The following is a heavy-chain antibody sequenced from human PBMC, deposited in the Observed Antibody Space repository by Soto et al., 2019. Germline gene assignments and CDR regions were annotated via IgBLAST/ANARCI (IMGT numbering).Heavy chain of an antibody. J-gene: IGHJ5*02. CDR2: IWYDGSNK. Sequence: QVQLVESGGGVVQPGRSLRLSCAASGFTFSSYGMHWVRQAPGKGLEWVAVIWYDGSNKYYADSVKGRFTISRDNSKNTLYLQMNSLRAEDTAVYYCARGPGYSSSWGLCWFDPWGQGTLVTVSS. CDR1: GFTFSSYG. D-gene: IGHD6-13*01. V-gene: IGHV3-33*01. CDR3: ARGPGYSSSWGLCWFDP.